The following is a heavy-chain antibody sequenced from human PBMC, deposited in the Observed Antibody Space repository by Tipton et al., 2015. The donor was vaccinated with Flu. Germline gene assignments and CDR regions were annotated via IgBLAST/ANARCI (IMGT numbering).Heavy chain of an antibody. CDR3: ANDPGTGDYSSSWCDY. CDR2: ISYDGSDK. J-gene: IGHJ4*02. V-gene: IGHV3-30*04. CDR1: GFTFSSYA. Sequence: SLRLSCAASGFTFSSYAMHWVRQAPGKGLEWVAVISYDGSDKYYADSVKGRFTISRDNSKNTLYLQMSSLRSEDTAVYYCANDPGTGDYSSSWCDYWGQGTLVTVSS. D-gene: IGHD6-13*01.